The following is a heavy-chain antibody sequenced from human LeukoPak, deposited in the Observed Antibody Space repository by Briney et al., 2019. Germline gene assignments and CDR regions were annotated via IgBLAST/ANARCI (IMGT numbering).Heavy chain of an antibody. V-gene: IGHV4-34*01. CDR1: GGSFSGYY. Sequence: SETLSLTCAVYGGSFSGYYWSWTRQPPGKGLEWIGEINHSGSTNYNPSLKSRVTISVDTSKNQFSLKLSSVTAADTAVYYCARETKRGYSYGFAYWGQGTLVTVSS. J-gene: IGHJ4*02. CDR3: ARETKRGYSYGFAY. D-gene: IGHD5-18*01. CDR2: INHSGST.